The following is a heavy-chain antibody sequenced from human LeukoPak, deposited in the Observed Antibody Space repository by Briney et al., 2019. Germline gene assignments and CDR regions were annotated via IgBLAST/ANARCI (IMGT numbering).Heavy chain of an antibody. CDR2: INPSGGST. Sequence: ASVKVSCKASGYTFTSYYMHWVRQAPGQGLEWMGIINPSGGSTSYAQKFQGRVTITADESTGTAYMELSSLRSEDTAVYYCARGSMSTGNLTIYYYYYMDVWGKGTTVTISS. D-gene: IGHD3-16*01. CDR3: ARGSMSTGNLTIYYYYYMDV. J-gene: IGHJ6*03. CDR1: GYTFTSYY. V-gene: IGHV1-46*01.